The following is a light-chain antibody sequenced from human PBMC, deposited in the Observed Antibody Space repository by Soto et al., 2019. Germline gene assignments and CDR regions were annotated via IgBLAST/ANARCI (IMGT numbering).Light chain of an antibody. V-gene: IGLV1-44*01. CDR1: RSSIGRNS. CDR2: SNN. CDR3: AEWNDSLGSLYV. Sequence: QSVLAQPPSGSGTSGQRVTIYCSVSRSSIGRNSVNWDQHLPGMAPMLPIYSNNPRPSGVPDRFSASKAGASVSLAIRALQSEDEGDSYCAEWNDSLGSLYVFASGTKVTVL. J-gene: IGLJ1*01.